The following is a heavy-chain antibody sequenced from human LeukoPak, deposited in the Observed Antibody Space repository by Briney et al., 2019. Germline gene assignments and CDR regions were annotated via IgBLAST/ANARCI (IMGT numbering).Heavy chain of an antibody. CDR3: TRGKPVDY. J-gene: IGHJ4*02. Sequence: GGSLRLSCAASGFTFSSYWMHWVRQAPGEGLVWVSVINSDGSSTSYAASVKGRFTISRDNAKNTLYLQMNSLRAEDTAVYYCTRGKPVDYWGQGTLVTVSS. V-gene: IGHV3-74*01. CDR2: INSDGSST. CDR1: GFTFSSYW.